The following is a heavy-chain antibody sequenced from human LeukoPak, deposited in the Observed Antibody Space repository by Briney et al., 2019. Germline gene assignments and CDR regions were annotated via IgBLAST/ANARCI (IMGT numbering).Heavy chain of an antibody. Sequence: PGGSLRLSCAASGFTFSDYYMSWIRQAPGKGLEWVSYISSSGSTIYYAGSVKGRFTISRDNAKNSLYLQMNSLRAEDTAVYYCAREPDFWSGFYTDYWGQGTLVTVSS. J-gene: IGHJ4*02. V-gene: IGHV3-11*04. CDR3: AREPDFWSGFYTDY. CDR1: GFTFSDYY. CDR2: ISSSGSTI. D-gene: IGHD3-3*01.